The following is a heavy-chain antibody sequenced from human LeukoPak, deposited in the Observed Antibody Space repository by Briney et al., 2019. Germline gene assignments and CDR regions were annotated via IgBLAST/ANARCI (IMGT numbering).Heavy chain of an antibody. J-gene: IGHJ4*02. CDR3: ARMILLLGDVLTVPPRGFDY. V-gene: IGHV1-18*01. Sequence: ASVTVSCKASGYTFTTYGISWVRQAPGQGLEWLGRISVYNGNTNYAQKLQGRVTMPTDTSTSTAYMQLRSLRSDDTAVYYCARMILLLGDVLTVPPRGFDYWGQGTLVTVSS. D-gene: IGHD3-9*01. CDR2: ISVYNGNT. CDR1: GYTFTTYG.